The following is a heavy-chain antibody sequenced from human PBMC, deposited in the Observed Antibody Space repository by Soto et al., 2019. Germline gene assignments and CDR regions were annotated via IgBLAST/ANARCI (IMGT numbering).Heavy chain of an antibody. J-gene: IGHJ4*02. CDR3: ARTRYCGGDCPRRGFYFDY. CDR2: IYYSGST. D-gene: IGHD2-21*02. CDR1: GGSISSGDYY. Sequence: SETLSLTCTVSGGSISSGDYYWSWIRQPPGKGLEWIGYIYYSGSTYYNPSLKSRVTISVDTSKNQFSLKLSSVTAADTAVYYCARTRYCGGDCPRRGFYFDYWGQGTLVTVSS. V-gene: IGHV4-30-4*01.